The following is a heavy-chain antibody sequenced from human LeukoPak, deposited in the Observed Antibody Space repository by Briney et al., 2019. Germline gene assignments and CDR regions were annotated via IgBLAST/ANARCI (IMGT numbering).Heavy chain of an antibody. CDR1: RGSISSGNYY. CDR3: ARVDGSCSGGSCPSGNRFDP. Sequence: SETLSLTCTVSRGSISSGNYYWSWIRQPAGKGLEWIGRFHTRGSTNYNPSLKSRVITSVDTSKNQFSLKLNSVTAADTAVYYCARVDGSCSGGSCPSGNRFDPWGQGTLVTVSS. CDR2: FHTRGST. D-gene: IGHD2-15*01. J-gene: IGHJ5*02. V-gene: IGHV4-61*02.